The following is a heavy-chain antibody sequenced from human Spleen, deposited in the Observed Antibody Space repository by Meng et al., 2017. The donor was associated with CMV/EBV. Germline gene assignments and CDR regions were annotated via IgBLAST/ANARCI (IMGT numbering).Heavy chain of an antibody. CDR3: ARGGRGSLDY. CDR1: GFTFSNYN. CDR2: ISSSSDYI. D-gene: IGHD1-26*01. V-gene: IGHV3-21*06. J-gene: IGHJ4*02. Sequence: GESLKISCATSGFTFSNYNINWVRQAPGKGLEWVSSISSSSDYIHYADSVKGRFTISRDNAKNSLSLQMNSPRVEDTAVYFCARGGRGSLDYWGQGTLVTVSS.